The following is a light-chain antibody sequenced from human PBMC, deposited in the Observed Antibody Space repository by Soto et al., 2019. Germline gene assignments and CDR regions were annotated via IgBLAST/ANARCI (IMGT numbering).Light chain of an antibody. CDR2: GAS. Sequence: DIQLTQPPPSLSASVGDRVTITCRASQTINNYVNWYQQEAGKAPKLLIYGASSLQSGVPSRFSGSGFGTEFTLTISSLQSEDFVIYYCQLTYSTPYVFGGGTKLDI. CDR1: QTINNY. V-gene: IGKV1-39*01. CDR3: QLTYSTPYV. J-gene: IGKJ2*01.